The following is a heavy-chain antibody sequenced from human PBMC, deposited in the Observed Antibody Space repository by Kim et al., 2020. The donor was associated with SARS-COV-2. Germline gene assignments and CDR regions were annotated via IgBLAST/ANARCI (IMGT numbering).Heavy chain of an antibody. J-gene: IGHJ4*02. CDR2: ISSSSSYT. CDR3: ARSCFWSDYRRVYFDY. CDR1: GFTFSDYY. V-gene: IGHV3-11*03. Sequence: GGSLRLSCAASGFTFSDYYMSWIRQAPGKGLEWVSYISSSSSYTNYADSVKGRFTISRDNAKNSLYLQMNSLRDEDTAVYYCARSCFWSDYRRVYFDYWGQGTMVTVSS. D-gene: IGHD3-3*01.